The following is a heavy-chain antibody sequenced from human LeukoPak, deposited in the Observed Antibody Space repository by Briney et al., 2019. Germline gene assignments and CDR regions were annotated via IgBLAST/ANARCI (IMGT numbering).Heavy chain of an antibody. CDR3: ARGGYSYGHDY. D-gene: IGHD5-18*01. J-gene: IGHJ4*02. Sequence: GRSLRLSCAASGFTFSSYAMHWVRQAPGKGLEWVVVISYDGSNKYYADSVKGRFTISRDNSKNTLYLQMNSLRAEDTAVYYCARGGYSYGHDYWGQGTLVTVSS. V-gene: IGHV3-30-3*01. CDR2: ISYDGSNK. CDR1: GFTFSSYA.